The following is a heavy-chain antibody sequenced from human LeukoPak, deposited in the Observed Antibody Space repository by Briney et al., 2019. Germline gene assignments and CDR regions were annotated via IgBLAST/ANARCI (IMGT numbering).Heavy chain of an antibody. CDR2: IIPILGIA. D-gene: IGHD3-10*01. CDR3: ATPGGGGPAFDY. Sequence: ASVKVSCKASGGTFSSYAISWVRQAPGQGLEWMGRIIPILGIANYAQKFQGRVTITADKSTSTAYMELSSLRSEDTAVYYCATPGGGGPAFDYWGQGTLVTVSS. V-gene: IGHV1-69*04. CDR1: GGTFSSYA. J-gene: IGHJ4*02.